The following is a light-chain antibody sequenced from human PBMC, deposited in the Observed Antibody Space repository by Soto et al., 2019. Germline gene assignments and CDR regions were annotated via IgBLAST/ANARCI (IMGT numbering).Light chain of an antibody. V-gene: IGLV2-14*01. Sequence: QSVLTQPASVSGSPGQSITISCTGTSSDVGGYNYVSWYQQHPDKAPKLLIYEVSHRPSGVSNRFSGSKSGNMASLTISGLQAEDEADYYCSSYTSGTTLVFGGGTQLTVL. CDR1: SSDVGGYNY. CDR3: SSYTSGTTLV. J-gene: IGLJ2*01. CDR2: EVS.